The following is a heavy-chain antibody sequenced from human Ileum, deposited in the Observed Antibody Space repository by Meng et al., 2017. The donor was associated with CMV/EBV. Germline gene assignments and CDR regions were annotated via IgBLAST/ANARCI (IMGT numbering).Heavy chain of an antibody. J-gene: IGHJ4*02. Sequence: SLKISCATSGFTFDDYAMHWVRQAPGKGLEWVSGFSWNRGSIGYADSVKGRFNISRDNAKNSLYLQMNSLRAEDTALYYCSKTDGYCSSRYGIDYWGQGTLVTVSS. CDR1: GFTFDDYA. V-gene: IGHV3-9*01. CDR3: SKTDGYCSSRYGIDY. D-gene: IGHD6-13*01. CDR2: FSWNRGSI.